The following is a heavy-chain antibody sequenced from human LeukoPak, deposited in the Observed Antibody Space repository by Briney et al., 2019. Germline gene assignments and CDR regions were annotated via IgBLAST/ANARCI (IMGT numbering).Heavy chain of an antibody. Sequence: SETLSLTCAVYGGSSSGYYWSWIRQPPGKGLEWIGEINHSGSTNYNPSLKSRVTISVDTSKNQFSLKLSSVTAADTAVYYCARGRGAVAGIDYWGQGTLVTVSS. J-gene: IGHJ4*02. CDR2: INHSGST. CDR1: GGSSSGYY. CDR3: ARGRGAVAGIDY. V-gene: IGHV4-34*01. D-gene: IGHD6-19*01.